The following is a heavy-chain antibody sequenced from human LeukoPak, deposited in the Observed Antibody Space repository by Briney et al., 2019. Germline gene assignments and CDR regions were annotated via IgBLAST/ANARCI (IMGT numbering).Heavy chain of an antibody. J-gene: IGHJ4*02. D-gene: IGHD1-1*01. CDR3: SGFNTIGLDY. CDR1: GFTSSSNY. V-gene: IGHV3-66*01. CDR2: IYSGGST. Sequence: GGSLRLSCAASGFTSSSNYMSWVRQAPGKGLEWVSVIYSGGSTYYAASVKGRFTISSDNTKNTPYYQMNSMRGEDPAVVYISGFNTIGLDYWGQGTLVTVSS.